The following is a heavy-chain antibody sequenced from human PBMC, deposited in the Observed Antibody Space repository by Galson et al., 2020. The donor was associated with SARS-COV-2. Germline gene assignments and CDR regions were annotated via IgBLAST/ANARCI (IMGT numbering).Heavy chain of an antibody. J-gene: IGHJ4*02. CDR3: AREGGSSGWAFDY. CDR1: GFTFRNYV. D-gene: IGHD6-19*01. V-gene: IGHV3-30*04. Sequence: QLGESLKISCAASGFTFRNYVMQWVRQAPGKGLEWVAFISYDGTNKYYADSVKGRFTISRDNSKNTLYLQMDSLKPEDTAVFYCAREGGSSGWAFDYWGQGTLVTVSS. CDR2: ISYDGTNK.